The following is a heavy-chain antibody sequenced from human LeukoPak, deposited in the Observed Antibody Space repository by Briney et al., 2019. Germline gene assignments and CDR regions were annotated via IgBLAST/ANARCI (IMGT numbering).Heavy chain of an antibody. Sequence: GGSLRLSCAASGFTFTTYAMSWVRQAPGKGLEWVSAISDSGDGTYYADSVRARFTISRDNSKNTVDLQMSSLRAEDTAVYYCVREVSGWPNNWFGPWGQGTLVTVSS. V-gene: IGHV3-23*01. CDR1: GFTFTTYA. CDR3: VREVSGWPNNWFGP. J-gene: IGHJ5*02. CDR2: ISDSGDGT. D-gene: IGHD6-19*01.